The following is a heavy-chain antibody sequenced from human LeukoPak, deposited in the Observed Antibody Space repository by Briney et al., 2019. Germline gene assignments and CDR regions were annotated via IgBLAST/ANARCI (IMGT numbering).Heavy chain of an antibody. CDR1: GFTFSSYA. CDR2: ISGSGGST. D-gene: IGHD3-16*02. J-gene: IGHJ4*02. CDR3: ASPTRVVWGSYRRDTKSDY. V-gene: IGHV3-23*01. Sequence: PGGSLRLSCAASGFTFSSYAMSWVRQAPGKGLEWVSAISGSGGSTYYADSVKGRFTISRDNSKNTLYLQMNSLRAEDTAVYYCASPTRVVWGSYRRDTKSDYWGQGTLVTVSS.